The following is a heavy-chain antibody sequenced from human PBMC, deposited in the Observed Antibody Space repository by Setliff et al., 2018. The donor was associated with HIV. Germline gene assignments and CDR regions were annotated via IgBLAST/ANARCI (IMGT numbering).Heavy chain of an antibody. CDR3: ARGRWGHGDFYS. Sequence: TSETLSLTCGITGASISTNTYYWGWIRQPPRKGLEWVGSIFYSGDTYYNPSLQSRVTISVDTSKYHFSLNLDSVTAADTALYYCARGRWGHGDFYSWGQGTLVTVSS. CDR2: IFYSGDT. CDR1: GASISTNTYY. D-gene: IGHD4-17*01. J-gene: IGHJ5*01. V-gene: IGHV4-39*07.